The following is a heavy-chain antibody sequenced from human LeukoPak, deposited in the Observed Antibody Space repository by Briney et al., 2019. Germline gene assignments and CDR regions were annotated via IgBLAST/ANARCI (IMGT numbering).Heavy chain of an antibody. CDR2: IRHKADSYTT. Sequence: GGSLRLSCAASGFTFSAHYMDWVRQAPGKGLXXXXRIRHKADSYTTEYAASVKGRFTISRDDSKNSLYLQMNSLTTEDTAVYYCARVHGWAFDYWGQGTLVTVSS. CDR1: GFTFSAHY. CDR3: ARVHGWAFDY. V-gene: IGHV3-72*01. J-gene: IGHJ4*02. D-gene: IGHD1-26*01.